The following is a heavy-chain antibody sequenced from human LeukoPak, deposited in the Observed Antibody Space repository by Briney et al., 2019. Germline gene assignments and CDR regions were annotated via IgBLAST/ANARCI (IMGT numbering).Heavy chain of an antibody. Sequence: GGSLRLSCAASGFTFSSYWMSWVRQAPGKGLEWVANIKQDGSEKYYVDSVKGRFTISRDNAKNSLYLQMNSLRAEDTAVYYCAREGVAGSYYYYYMDVWGKGTTVTV. CDR1: GFTFSSYW. CDR2: IKQDGSEK. CDR3: AREGVAGSYYYYYMDV. J-gene: IGHJ6*03. D-gene: IGHD6-19*01. V-gene: IGHV3-7*01.